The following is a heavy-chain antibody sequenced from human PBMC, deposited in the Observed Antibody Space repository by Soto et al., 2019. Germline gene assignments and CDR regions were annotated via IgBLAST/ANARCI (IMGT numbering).Heavy chain of an antibody. CDR2: FDPEDGET. V-gene: IGHV1-24*01. CDR3: ATAMTTVRGGALFYYYMDV. D-gene: IGHD4-4*01. Sequence: ASVKVSCKVSGYTLTELSMHWVRQAPGKGLEWMGGFDPEDGETIYAQKFQGRVTMTEDTSTDTAYMELSSLRSEDTAVYYCATAMTTVRGGALFYYYMDVWGKGTTVTVSS. J-gene: IGHJ6*03. CDR1: GYTLTELS.